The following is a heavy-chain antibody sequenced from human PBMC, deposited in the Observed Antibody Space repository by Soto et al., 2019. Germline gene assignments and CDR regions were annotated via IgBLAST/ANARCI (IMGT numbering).Heavy chain of an antibody. CDR1: GGTFSSYA. Sequence: SVKVSCKASGGTFSSYAISWVRQAPGQGLEWMGGIIPIFGTANYAQKFQGRVTITADKSTSTAYMELSSPRSEDTAVYYCATAMARGAFDIWGQGTMVTVSS. CDR3: ATAMARGAFDI. V-gene: IGHV1-69*06. CDR2: IIPIFGTA. D-gene: IGHD3-10*01. J-gene: IGHJ3*02.